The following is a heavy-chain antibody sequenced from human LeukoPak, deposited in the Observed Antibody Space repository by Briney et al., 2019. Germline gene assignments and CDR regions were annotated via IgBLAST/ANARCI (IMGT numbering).Heavy chain of an antibody. D-gene: IGHD6-19*01. V-gene: IGHV1-2*02. Sequence: ASVKVSCKASGYTFTGYYMHWVRQAPGQGLEWMGWINPNSGGTNYAQKFQGRVTITRDTSASTVYMELRGLRSDDMAIYYCARENYYRSGRFDRAYLGDWGQGTLVTVSS. CDR1: GYTFTGYY. CDR2: INPNSGGT. CDR3: ARENYYRSGRFDRAYLGD. J-gene: IGHJ4*02.